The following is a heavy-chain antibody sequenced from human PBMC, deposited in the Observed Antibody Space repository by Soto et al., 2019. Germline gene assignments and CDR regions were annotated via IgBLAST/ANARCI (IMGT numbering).Heavy chain of an antibody. D-gene: IGHD2-21*02. CDR3: ARGGAVVVVTGFDY. J-gene: IGHJ4*02. CDR1: GYTFTSYD. Sequence: QVQLVLSGAEVRKPGASVKVSCKASGYTFTSYDINWVRQATGQGLEWMGWMNPNSGNTGYAQKFQGRVTMTRNTSISTAYMELSSLRSEDTAVYYCARGGAVVVVTGFDYWGQGTLVTVSS. CDR2: MNPNSGNT. V-gene: IGHV1-8*01.